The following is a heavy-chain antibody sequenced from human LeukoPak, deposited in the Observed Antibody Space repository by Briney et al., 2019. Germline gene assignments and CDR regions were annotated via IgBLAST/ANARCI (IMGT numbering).Heavy chain of an antibody. V-gene: IGHV4-4*07. J-gene: IGHJ4*02. CDR3: ARVAAATTNPRFDY. Sequence: TSETLSLTCTVSGGSISSYYWTWIRQPPRKGLEWIGRIYTSGSTNYNPSLKSRVTISLDTSKNQFSLKLSSVTAADTAVYYCARVAAATTNPRFDYWGQGTLGTVSS. CDR2: IYTSGST. D-gene: IGHD5-24*01. CDR1: GGSISSYY.